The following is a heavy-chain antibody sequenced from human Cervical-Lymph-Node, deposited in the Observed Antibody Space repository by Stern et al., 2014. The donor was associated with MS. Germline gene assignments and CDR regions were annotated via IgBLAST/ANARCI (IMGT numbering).Heavy chain of an antibody. CDR3: ARQGNYHDSHAFDI. CDR1: GYSFSSHW. Sequence: VQLVESGAEVKKSGESLKISCKGAGYSFSSHWIAWGRQKPGKGLEWMGIIYHGDSDTRHSPSFQGHVSISVDKSSSTAYLQWSSLTDSDTAIYYCARQGNYHDSHAFDIWGQGTMVIVSS. D-gene: IGHD3-22*01. J-gene: IGHJ3*02. V-gene: IGHV5-51*01. CDR2: IYHGDSDT.